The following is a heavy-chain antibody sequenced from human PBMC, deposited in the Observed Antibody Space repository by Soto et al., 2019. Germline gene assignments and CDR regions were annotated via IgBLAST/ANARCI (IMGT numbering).Heavy chain of an antibody. CDR3: ARGYSGYENPFYYYYYMDV. J-gene: IGHJ6*03. D-gene: IGHD5-12*01. Sequence: QVQLQESGPGLVKPSETLSLTCTVSGGSISSYYWSWIRQPPGKGLEWIGYIYYSGSTNYNPSLMSRVTISVDTSKNQFSLKLSSVTAADTAVYYCARGYSGYENPFYYYYYMDVWGKGTTVTVSS. CDR1: GGSISSYY. CDR2: IYYSGST. V-gene: IGHV4-59*01.